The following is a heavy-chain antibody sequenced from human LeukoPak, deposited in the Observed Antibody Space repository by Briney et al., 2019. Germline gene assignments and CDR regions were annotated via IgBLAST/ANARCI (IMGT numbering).Heavy chain of an antibody. Sequence: SETLSLTCAVYGGSFSGYYWSWIRQPPGKGLEWIGEINHSGSTNYNPSLKSRVTISADTSKNQFSLKLSSVTAADTAVYYCASSGRFRPPVYWGQGTLVTVSS. V-gene: IGHV4-34*01. CDR2: INHSGST. CDR3: ASSGRFRPPVY. J-gene: IGHJ4*02. CDR1: GGSFSGYY. D-gene: IGHD3-10*01.